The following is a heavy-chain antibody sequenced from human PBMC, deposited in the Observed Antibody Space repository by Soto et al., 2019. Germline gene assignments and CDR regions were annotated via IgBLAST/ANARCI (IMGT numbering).Heavy chain of an antibody. CDR1: GGSISSYY. CDR2: IYYSEST. CDR3: ARVYGSGTFDAFDI. V-gene: IGHV4-59*08. J-gene: IGHJ3*02. Sequence: SETLSLTCTVSGGSISSYYWSWIRQPPGKGLEWIGYIYYSESTNYNPSLKSRVTISVDTSKNQFSLKLSSVTAADTAVYYCARVYGSGTFDAFDIWGQGTMVTVSS. D-gene: IGHD3-10*01.